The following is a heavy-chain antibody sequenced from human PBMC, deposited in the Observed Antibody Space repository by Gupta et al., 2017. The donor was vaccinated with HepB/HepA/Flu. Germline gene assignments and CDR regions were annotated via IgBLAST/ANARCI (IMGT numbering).Heavy chain of an antibody. D-gene: IGHD3-16*01. CDR3: ARLTSPTSRAYGDFDL. CDR2: VYYSGGP. CDR1: GGSISSRYHH. J-gene: IGHJ2*01. Sequence: QLQLQESGPGLVKSSETLSLTCTVSGGSISSRYHHWGWIRQPPGKGLEWVGRVYYSGGPYDNPSLKSRVTISADTSTNQFSLRLTFVTAADTGLYFWARLTSPTSRAYGDFDLWARGP. V-gene: IGHV4-39*01.